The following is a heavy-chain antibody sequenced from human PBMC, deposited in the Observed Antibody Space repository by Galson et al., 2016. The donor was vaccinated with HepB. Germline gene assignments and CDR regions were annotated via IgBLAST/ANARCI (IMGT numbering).Heavy chain of an antibody. Sequence: SLRLSCAASGFTFSRYLMSWARQAPGKGLEWVATINQDGSEKYYAESAKGRFTLSRDNAKNSLYLQMTSLSAGDTAVYYCARGWGVGDDLSYFDSWGQGTLVTVSP. V-gene: IGHV3-7*03. CDR1: GFTFSRYL. J-gene: IGHJ4*02. D-gene: IGHD5-12*01. CDR3: ARGWGVGDDLSYFDS. CDR2: INQDGSEK.